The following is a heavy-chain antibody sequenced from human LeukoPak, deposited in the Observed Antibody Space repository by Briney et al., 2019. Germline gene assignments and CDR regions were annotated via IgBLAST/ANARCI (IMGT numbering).Heavy chain of an antibody. CDR2: INHSGST. CDR3: ARVVTRKDEVMRFDY. V-gene: IGHV4-34*01. Sequence: SETLSLTCAVYGGSFSGYYWSWIRQPPGKGLEWIGEINHSGSTNYNPSLKSRVTISVDTSKNQFSLKLSSVTAADTAVYYCARVVTRKDEVMRFDYWGQGTLVTVSS. J-gene: IGHJ4*02. CDR1: GGSFSGYY. D-gene: IGHD3-16*01.